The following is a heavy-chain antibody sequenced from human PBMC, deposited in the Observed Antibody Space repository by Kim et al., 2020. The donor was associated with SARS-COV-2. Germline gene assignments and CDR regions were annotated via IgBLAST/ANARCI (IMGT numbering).Heavy chain of an antibody. CDR3: ARLNFMVRGKYYFDY. J-gene: IGHJ4*02. D-gene: IGHD3-10*01. CDR2: IYPGDSDT. Sequence: GESLKISCKGSGYSFTSYWIGWVRQMPGKGLEWMGIIYPGDSDTRYSPSFQGQVTISADKSISTAYLQWSSLKASDTAMYYCARLNFMVRGKYYFDYWGQGTLVTVSS. V-gene: IGHV5-51*01. CDR1: GYSFTSYW.